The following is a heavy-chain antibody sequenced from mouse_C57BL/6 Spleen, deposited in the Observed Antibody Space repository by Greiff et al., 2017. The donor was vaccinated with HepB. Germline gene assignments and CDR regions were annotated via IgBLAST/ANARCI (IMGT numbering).Heavy chain of an antibody. Sequence: VQLQQPGAELVKPGASVKLSCKASGYTFTSYWMHWVKQRPGQGLEWIGMIHPNSGSTNYNEKFKSKATLTVDKSSSTAYMQLSSLTSEDSAVYYCARSPLITTVVDPYWYFDVWGTGTTVTVSS. CDR3: ARSPLITTVVDPYWYFDV. CDR1: GYTFTSYW. J-gene: IGHJ1*03. D-gene: IGHD1-1*01. CDR2: IHPNSGST. V-gene: IGHV1-64*01.